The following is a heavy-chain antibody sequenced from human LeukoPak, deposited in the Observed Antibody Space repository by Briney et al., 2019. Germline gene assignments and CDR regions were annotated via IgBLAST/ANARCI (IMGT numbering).Heavy chain of an antibody. Sequence: GGSLRLSCAASGFTFSSYGVHWVRQAPGKGLERVAVIWYDGSNKYYADSVKGRFTISRDNSKNTLYLQMNSLRAEDTAVYYCARDSYGYLYFDYWGQGTLVTVPS. CDR3: ARDSYGYLYFDY. J-gene: IGHJ4*02. CDR2: IWYDGSNK. V-gene: IGHV3-33*01. CDR1: GFTFSSYG. D-gene: IGHD5-18*01.